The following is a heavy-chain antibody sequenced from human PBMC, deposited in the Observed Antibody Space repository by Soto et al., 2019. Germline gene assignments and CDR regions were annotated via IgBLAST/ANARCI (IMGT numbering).Heavy chain of an antibody. Sequence: ASVKVSCKASGCTFSSYAISWVRQAPGQGLEWMGGIIPIFGTANYAQKFQGRVTITADESTSTAYMELSSLRSEDTAVYYCARDYYYDSSGYYFDVHYYGMDVWGQGTTVTVSS. CDR2: IIPIFGTA. CDR1: GCTFSSYA. CDR3: ARDYYYDSSGYYFDVHYYGMDV. J-gene: IGHJ6*02. V-gene: IGHV1-69*13. D-gene: IGHD3-22*01.